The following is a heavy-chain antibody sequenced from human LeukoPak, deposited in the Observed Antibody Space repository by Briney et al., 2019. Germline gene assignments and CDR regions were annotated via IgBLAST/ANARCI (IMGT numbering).Heavy chain of an antibody. CDR1: GFTFSSYT. V-gene: IGHV3-21*04. Sequence: PGGSLRLSCAASGFTFSSYTMNWVRQAPGKGLEWVSCISSNSDYIFYADSLKGRVTISRDNAKNSLYLQMNSLRAEDTAIYYCARGDTTVTRHFDYWGQGTLVTVSS. CDR3: ARGDTTVTRHFDY. CDR2: ISSNSDYI. J-gene: IGHJ4*02. D-gene: IGHD4-17*01.